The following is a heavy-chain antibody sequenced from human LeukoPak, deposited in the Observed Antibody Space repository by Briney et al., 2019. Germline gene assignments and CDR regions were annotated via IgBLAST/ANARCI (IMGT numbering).Heavy chain of an antibody. V-gene: IGHV4-59*01. CDR1: GGSISTYY. D-gene: IGHD5-12*01. CDR3: ARGGGYASPIGY. J-gene: IGHJ4*02. CDR2: IYHSGST. Sequence: SQCLSLTCPLSGGSISTYYWSWIRQPPGKGLGWIGYIYHSGSTNYNPSLKSRVTISVDTSKNQFSLKLSSVTAADTAVYYCARGGGYASPIGYWGQGALVTVSS.